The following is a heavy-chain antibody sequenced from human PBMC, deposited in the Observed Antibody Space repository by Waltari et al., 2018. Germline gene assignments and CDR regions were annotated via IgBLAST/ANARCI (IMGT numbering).Heavy chain of an antibody. D-gene: IGHD2-8*01. Sequence: QVQLVESGGGVVQPGRSLRLSCAASGFTFSSYGMHWVRQAPGKGLEWVAVISYDGSNKDYADSVKGRFTISRDNSKNTLYLQMNSLRAEDTAVYYCAKDRYRNIVLMVYAPDYWGQGTLVTVSS. CDR3: AKDRYRNIVLMVYAPDY. CDR1: GFTFSSYG. V-gene: IGHV3-30*18. CDR2: ISYDGSNK. J-gene: IGHJ4*02.